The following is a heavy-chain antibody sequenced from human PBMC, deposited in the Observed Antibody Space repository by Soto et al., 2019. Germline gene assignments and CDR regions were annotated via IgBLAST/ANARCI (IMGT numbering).Heavy chain of an antibody. CDR3: AREGVTRNYYYYGMVV. CDR2: IYYSGST. V-gene: IGHV4-59*01. CDR1: GGSISSYY. Sequence: QVQLQESGPGLVKPSETLSLTCTVSGGSISSYYWSWIRQPPGKGLEWIGYIYYSGSTNYNPSLRSQRTLPVDTTKSQFARKLRSVAAAGAAVYYCAREGVTRNYYYYGMVVWGQGTTVPVSS. J-gene: IGHJ6*02. D-gene: IGHD2-21*02.